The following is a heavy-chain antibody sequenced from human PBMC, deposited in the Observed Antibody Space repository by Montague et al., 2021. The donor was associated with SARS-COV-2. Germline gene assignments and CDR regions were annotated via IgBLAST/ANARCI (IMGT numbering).Heavy chain of an antibody. V-gene: IGHV3-7*04. CDR1: GLTFRSYW. CDR2: IKQDGSEK. D-gene: IGHD6-19*01. CDR3: VGGSGWLFDY. Sequence: SLRLSCPASGLTFRSYWMNWVRQAPGKELEWVANIKQDGSEKNYVDSVKGRFTISRDNAKNSMYLQMNSLRAEDTALYYCVGGSGWLFDYWGQGTLVTVSS. J-gene: IGHJ4*02.